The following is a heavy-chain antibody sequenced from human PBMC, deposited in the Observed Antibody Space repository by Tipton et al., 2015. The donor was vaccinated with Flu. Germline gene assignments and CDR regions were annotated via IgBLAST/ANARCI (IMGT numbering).Heavy chain of an antibody. V-gene: IGHV4-59*08. J-gene: IGHJ6*03. Sequence: TLSLTCTVSGGSISSYYWSWIRQPPGKGLEWIGYIYYSGSTNYNPSLKSRVTISVDTSKNQFSLKLSSVTAADTAVYYCVAGLPRDYYYYMDVWGKGTTVTVSS. CDR2: IYYSGST. CDR1: GGSISSYY. D-gene: IGHD6-13*01. CDR3: VAGLPRDYYYYMDV.